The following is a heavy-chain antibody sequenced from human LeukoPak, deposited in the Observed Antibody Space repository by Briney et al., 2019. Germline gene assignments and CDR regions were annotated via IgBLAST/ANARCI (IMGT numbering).Heavy chain of an antibody. Sequence: PGGSLRLSCAVSGFTFSDYWMNWVRQAPGKGLEWVASINQNGGEKSYVDSVKGRFTISRDNPRNSLYLQMSCLRAEDTAVYYCARDGTAAGLYFDLWGQGTLVTVSS. CDR1: GFTFSDYW. CDR3: ARDGTAAGLYFDL. CDR2: INQNGGEK. D-gene: IGHD6-13*01. V-gene: IGHV3-7*01. J-gene: IGHJ4*01.